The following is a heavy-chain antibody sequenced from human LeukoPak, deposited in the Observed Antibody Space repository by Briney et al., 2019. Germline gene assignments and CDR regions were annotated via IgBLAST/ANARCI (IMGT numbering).Heavy chain of an antibody. Sequence: GSLRLSCSASGVTVSSNYMSWVRQAPGKGLEWVSVIYSGGSTYYADSVKGRFTISRDNSKDTLYLQMNSLRAEDTAVYYCARDPGTAAAGVSDDYWGQGTLVTVSS. V-gene: IGHV3-66*01. CDR2: IYSGGST. D-gene: IGHD6-13*01. CDR3: ARDPGTAAAGVSDDY. J-gene: IGHJ4*02. CDR1: GVTVSSNY.